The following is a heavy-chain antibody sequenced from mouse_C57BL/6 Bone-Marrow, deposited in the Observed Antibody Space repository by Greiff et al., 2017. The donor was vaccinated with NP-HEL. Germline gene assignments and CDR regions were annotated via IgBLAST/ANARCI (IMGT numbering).Heavy chain of an antibody. Sequence: EVQLQQSVAELVWPGASVNLSCTASGLNSQNTYMHWVKHRPEKGLEWIGRIDPANGNTKYCPKFQGKATITADTSSNTVYLQLSRLKSEDTGIYYCAYYDGYQYHYDDWDQGTTLTVS. CDR3: AYYDGYQYHYDD. CDR2: IDPANGNT. CDR1: GLNSQNTY. J-gene: IGHJ2*01. D-gene: IGHD2-3*01. V-gene: IGHV14-3*01.